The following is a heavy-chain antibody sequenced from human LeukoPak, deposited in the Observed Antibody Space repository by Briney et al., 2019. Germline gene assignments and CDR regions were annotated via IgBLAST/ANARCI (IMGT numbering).Heavy chain of an antibody. Sequence: PGGSLRLSCAASGFTFSTYSMNWVRQAPGKGLEWVSSISSSSSYIYYADSVKGRFTISRDNAKTSLYLQMNSLRAEDTAVYYCAIRDGYRDYWGQGTLVTVSS. V-gene: IGHV3-21*01. CDR3: AIRDGYRDY. J-gene: IGHJ4*02. CDR2: ISSSSSYI. CDR1: GFTFSTYS. D-gene: IGHD5-24*01.